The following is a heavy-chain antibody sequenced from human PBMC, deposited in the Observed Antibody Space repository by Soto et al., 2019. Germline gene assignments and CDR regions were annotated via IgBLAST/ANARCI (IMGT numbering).Heavy chain of an antibody. J-gene: IGHJ6*01. CDR2: IMPVFPTP. CDR3: ARDKDRQQLGGNYYYIMDV. D-gene: IGHD3-3*02. CDR1: GGTFRTSA. Sequence: QVQLVRSGAEVKKPGSSVKVSCKTSGGTFRTSAISWVRQAPGQGLEWMGGIMPVFPTPDYAQKFQGRVTXTXDXXTSTAYRELSSLRSEDTAVYYCARDKDRQQLGGNYYYIMDVWGQGTTVTVSS. V-gene: IGHV1-69*05.